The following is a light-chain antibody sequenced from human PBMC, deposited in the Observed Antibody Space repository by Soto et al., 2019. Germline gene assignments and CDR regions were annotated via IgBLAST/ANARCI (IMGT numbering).Light chain of an antibody. V-gene: IGKV3-15*01. CDR1: QYIGSN. Sequence: EIVLTQSPCTLSVYRGETATLSCRASQYIGSNLAWYQQKPGQAPGLLIYGASTRATGIPARFSGFGSGTEFTLTISSLQSEDFAVYYCEQYNNWPITFGQGTRLEI. CDR2: GAS. J-gene: IGKJ5*01. CDR3: EQYNNWPIT.